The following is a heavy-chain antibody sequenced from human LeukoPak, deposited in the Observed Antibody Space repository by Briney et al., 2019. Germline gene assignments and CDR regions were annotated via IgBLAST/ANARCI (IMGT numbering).Heavy chain of an antibody. V-gene: IGHV4-4*02. CDR3: ARKTYDSSGLIPHPGVFDI. CDR2: IYHSGST. Sequence: KASETLSLTCAVSGGSISTSNWWSWVRQPPGKGLEWIGEIYHSGSTNYNPSLKSRVTILVEKSKNQFSLKLSSVTAADTAVYYCARKTYDSSGLIPHPGVFDIWGQGTMVTVSS. J-gene: IGHJ3*02. D-gene: IGHD3-22*01. CDR1: GGSISTSNW.